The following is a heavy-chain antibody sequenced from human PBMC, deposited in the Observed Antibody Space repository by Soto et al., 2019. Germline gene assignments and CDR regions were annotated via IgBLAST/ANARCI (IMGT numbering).Heavy chain of an antibody. V-gene: IGHV5-51*01. CDR2: IYPGDSDT. Sequence: EVQLVQSGAEVKKPGESLKISCKGSGYSFTSYWIGWVRQMPGKGLEGMWIIYPGDSDTRYSPSFQGQVTISADKSISTAYLQWSSLKASDTGMYYCARHGVGDILTGQPDYWGQGTLVTVSS. CDR3: ARHGVGDILTGQPDY. D-gene: IGHD3-9*01. J-gene: IGHJ4*02. CDR1: GYSFTSYW.